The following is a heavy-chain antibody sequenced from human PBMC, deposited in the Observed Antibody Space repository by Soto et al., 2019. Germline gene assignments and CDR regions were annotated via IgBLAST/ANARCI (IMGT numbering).Heavy chain of an antibody. CDR2: IIPILGIA. Sequence: SVKVSCKASGGTFSSYTISWVRQAPGQGLEWMGRIIPILGIANYAQKFQGRVTITADKSTSTAYMELSSLRSEDTAVYYCASCVGLGGYDSAGLEYFQHWGQGTLVTVSS. V-gene: IGHV1-69*02. J-gene: IGHJ1*01. D-gene: IGHD5-12*01. CDR3: ASCVGLGGYDSAGLEYFQH. CDR1: GGTFSSYT.